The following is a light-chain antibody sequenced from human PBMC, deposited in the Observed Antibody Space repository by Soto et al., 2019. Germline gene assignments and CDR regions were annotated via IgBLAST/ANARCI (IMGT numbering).Light chain of an antibody. Sequence: QSVLTQPPSVSAAPGQTVTISCSGSSSNIGNNYVSWYQQFPGTAPKVLIHDNNKRPSGIPDRFSGSKSGTSATLRITGIQTGDEADYYCGTWDSSLNAGWVFGRGTK. CDR2: DNN. V-gene: IGLV1-51*01. CDR3: GTWDSSLNAGWV. J-gene: IGLJ3*02. CDR1: SSNIGNNY.